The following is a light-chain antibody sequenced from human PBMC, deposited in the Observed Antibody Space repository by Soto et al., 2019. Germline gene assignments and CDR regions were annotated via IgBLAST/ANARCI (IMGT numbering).Light chain of an antibody. Sequence: EIVLTHSPGTLSLSPGERATLSCRASLTISDNYLAWYQQKAGRAPRLVIYDASNRATGIPDRFSASGSGTDFTLTINSLQAEDCAVYYCQQYYNWPRTFGQGTRLEIK. CDR1: LTISDNY. V-gene: IGKV3-20*01. CDR2: DAS. CDR3: QQYYNWPRT. J-gene: IGKJ5*01.